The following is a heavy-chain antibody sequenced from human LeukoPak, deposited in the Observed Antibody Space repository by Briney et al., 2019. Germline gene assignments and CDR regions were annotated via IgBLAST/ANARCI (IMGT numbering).Heavy chain of an antibody. CDR2: ISSSGSTI. J-gene: IGHJ3*02. D-gene: IGHD6-13*01. CDR1: GFTFSSYE. V-gene: IGHV3-48*03. CDR3: AGNQQLDGADI. Sequence: PGGSLRLSCAASGFTFSSYEMNWVRQAPGKGLEWVSYISSSGSTIYYADSVKGRFTISRDNAKNSLYLQMDSLRAEDTAVYYCAGNQQLDGADIWGQGTMVTVSS.